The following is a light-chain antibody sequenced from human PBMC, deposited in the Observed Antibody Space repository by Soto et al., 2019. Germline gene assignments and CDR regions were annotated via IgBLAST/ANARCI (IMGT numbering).Light chain of an antibody. J-gene: IGKJ4*01. Sequence: EIVVTQSPATLSVSPGERATLSCRASQSVSTNVAWYQQKPGQAPRLLIYGPSTRASGVPARFSGSGSGREFTLTISSLQPEDFATYYCLQHNSYPLTFGGGTKVEIK. CDR3: LQHNSYPLT. CDR2: GPS. V-gene: IGKV3-15*01. CDR1: QSVSTN.